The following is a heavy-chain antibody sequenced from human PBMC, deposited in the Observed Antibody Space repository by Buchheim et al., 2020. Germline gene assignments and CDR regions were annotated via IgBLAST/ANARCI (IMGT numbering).Heavy chain of an antibody. CDR3: VRQASTYCSPSSCYEMDV. J-gene: IGHJ6*02. CDR2: IYFNGSP. V-gene: IGHV4-39*01. CDR1: GGSISTSSYS. Sequence: QLQLQESGPRLAKPSETLSLNCTVSGGSISTSSYSWGWVRQSPGKSLEWLGSIYFNGSPFHNPSLKSRVTMSLDTSKTQISLRLTSVTAADTGVYYCVRQASTYCSPSSCYEMDVWGQGTT. D-gene: IGHD2-2*01.